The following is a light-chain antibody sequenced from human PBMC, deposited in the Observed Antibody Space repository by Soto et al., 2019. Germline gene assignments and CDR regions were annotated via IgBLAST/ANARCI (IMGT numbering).Light chain of an antibody. V-gene: IGKV2-28*01. CDR3: MQALQTPFT. CDR2: WGF. CDR1: QSLLHSDGYNY. Sequence: DIVVTQSPLSLPVTPGEPASISCRSSQSLLHSDGYNYLDWYLQKPGQSPQLLIYWGFNRASGVPDRFSGRGSGTDFTLKISRVEAEDVGVYYCMQALQTPFTFGPGTKVDLK. J-gene: IGKJ3*01.